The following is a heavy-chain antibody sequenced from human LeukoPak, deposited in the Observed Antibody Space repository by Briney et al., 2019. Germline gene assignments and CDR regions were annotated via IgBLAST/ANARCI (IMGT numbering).Heavy chain of an antibody. CDR1: GFTFSSYA. D-gene: IGHD3-10*01. CDR2: ISYDGSNK. J-gene: IGHJ4*02. Sequence: GGSLRLSCAASGFTFSSYAMHWVRQAPGKGLEWVAVISYDGSNKYYADSVKGRFTISRDNSKNTLYLQMNSLRAEDTAVYYCARDPGFGESYFDYWGQGTLVTVSS. CDR3: ARDPGFGESYFDY. V-gene: IGHV3-30-3*01.